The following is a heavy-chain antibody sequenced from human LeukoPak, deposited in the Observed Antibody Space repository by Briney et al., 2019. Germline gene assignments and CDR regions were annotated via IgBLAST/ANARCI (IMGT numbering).Heavy chain of an antibody. Sequence: ASVTVSCKASRYTFTSYDINWVREAAGHGLEWMGWMNPNTGRTGYAKKFQGRITMTRDTSINTAYMELTNLRSEDTAIYYCARLSQTPDYYSLGGYYYLGYWGQGTPVTVSS. CDR1: RYTFTSYD. CDR3: ARLSQTPDYYSLGGYYYLGY. V-gene: IGHV1-8*01. J-gene: IGHJ4*02. CDR2: MNPNTGRT. D-gene: IGHD3-10*01.